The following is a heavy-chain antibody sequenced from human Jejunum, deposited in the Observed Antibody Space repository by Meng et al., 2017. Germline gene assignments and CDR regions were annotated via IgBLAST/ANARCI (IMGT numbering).Heavy chain of an antibody. J-gene: IGHJ4*02. CDR3: ARGAERWLQLGAFDY. D-gene: IGHD5-24*01. V-gene: IGHV1-2*06. CDR1: GYTFTDYY. CDR2: INPTTGGT. Sequence: QVQLVQSGAERKKRGAAGKGSCQASGYTFTDYYVHWVRQAPGQGPEWMGRINPTTGGTNYAQKFKGSVTITTDTSNTAYLDLSSLTSDDTAVYYCARGAERWLQLGAFDYWGQGTLVTVSS.